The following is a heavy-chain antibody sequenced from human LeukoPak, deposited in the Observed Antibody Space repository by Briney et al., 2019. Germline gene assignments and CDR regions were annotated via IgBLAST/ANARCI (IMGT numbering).Heavy chain of an antibody. D-gene: IGHD4-17*01. J-gene: IGHJ4*02. CDR2: ISAYNGNT. V-gene: IGHV1-18*01. CDR1: GYTFTSYG. Sequence: ASVKVSCKASGYTFTSYGISWVRQAPGQGLEWMGWISAYNGNTKYAQKLQGRVTMTTDTSTSTAYMELRSLRSDDTAVYYCARTTIPGDYFDYWGQGTLVTVSS. CDR3: ARTTIPGDYFDY.